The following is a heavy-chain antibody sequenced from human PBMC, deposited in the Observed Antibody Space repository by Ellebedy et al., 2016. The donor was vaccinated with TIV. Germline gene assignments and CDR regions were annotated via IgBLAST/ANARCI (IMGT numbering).Heavy chain of an antibody. CDR1: GFSFSDYH. Sequence: GESLKISCAASGFSFSDYHMSWIRQAPGKGLEWVSYISSSSSHTNYADSVKGRFTISRDNAKQSLYLQMNSLRAEDTAVYYCARDSKYSNRWNGNAFDIWGQGTMVTVSS. CDR2: ISSSSSHT. D-gene: IGHD6-13*01. J-gene: IGHJ3*02. CDR3: ARDSKYSNRWNGNAFDI. V-gene: IGHV3-11*06.